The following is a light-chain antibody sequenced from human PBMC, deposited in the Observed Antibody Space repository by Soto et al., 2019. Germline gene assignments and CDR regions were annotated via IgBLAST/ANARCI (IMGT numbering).Light chain of an antibody. CDR3: QQSYSTLT. Sequence: DIQMTQSPSSLSASVGDRVTITCRASQSISSYLNWYQQKPGKAPKLLIYAASSLQSGVQSRFSGSGSGTDLTLTISSLQPEDFATYYCQQSYSTLTFGGGTKGDIK. CDR1: QSISSY. J-gene: IGKJ4*01. CDR2: AAS. V-gene: IGKV1-39*01.